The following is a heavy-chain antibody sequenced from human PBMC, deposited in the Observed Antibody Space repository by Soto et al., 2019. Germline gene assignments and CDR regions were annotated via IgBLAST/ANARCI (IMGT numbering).Heavy chain of an antibody. CDR1: GFTFSSYS. Sequence: PGGSLRLSCAASGFTFSSYSMNWVRQAPGKGLEWVSSISSSSSYIYYADSAKGRFTISRDNAKNSLYLQMNSLRAEDTAVYYCARDSAWTDRWFDPWGQGTLVTVSS. V-gene: IGHV3-21*01. D-gene: IGHD1-1*01. CDR3: ARDSAWTDRWFDP. J-gene: IGHJ5*02. CDR2: ISSSSSYI.